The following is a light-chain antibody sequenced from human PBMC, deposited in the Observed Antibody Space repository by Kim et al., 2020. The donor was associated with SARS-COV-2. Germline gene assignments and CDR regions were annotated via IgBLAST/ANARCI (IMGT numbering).Light chain of an antibody. CDR1: SSDVGSYNH. V-gene: IGLV2-23*02. Sequence: QSALTQPASVSGSPGQSITISCTGTSSDVGSYNHVSWYQQHPGKAPKLMIYEVSKRPSGVSNRFSGSKSGNTASLTISGLQAEDEADYYCCSYAGSSTVVFGGGTQLTVL. CDR3: CSYAGSSTVV. CDR2: EVS. J-gene: IGLJ2*01.